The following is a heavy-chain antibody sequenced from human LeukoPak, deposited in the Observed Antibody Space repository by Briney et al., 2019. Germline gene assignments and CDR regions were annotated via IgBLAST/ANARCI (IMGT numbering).Heavy chain of an antibody. CDR1: GFTFSSYS. Sequence: PGGSLRLSCAASGFTFSSYSMNWVRQAPGKGLEWVSSISSSSSYIYYADSVKGRFTISRDNAKNSLYLQMNSLRAEDTAVYYCARETRDSSGWYQSEDWGQGTLVTVSS. D-gene: IGHD6-19*01. CDR2: ISSSSSYI. J-gene: IGHJ4*02. V-gene: IGHV3-21*01. CDR3: ARETRDSSGWYQSED.